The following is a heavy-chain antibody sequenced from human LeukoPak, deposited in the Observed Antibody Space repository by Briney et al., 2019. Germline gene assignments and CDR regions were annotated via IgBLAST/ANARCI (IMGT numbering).Heavy chain of an antibody. CDR3: ARDLSSSWYWFDP. Sequence: SETLSLTCTVSGGSISSHYWSWIRQPPGKGLEWIGYIYYSGSTNYNPSLKSRVTISVDTSKSQFSLKLSSVTAADTAVYYCARDLSSSWYWFDPWGQGTLVTVSS. CDR2: IYYSGST. D-gene: IGHD6-13*01. J-gene: IGHJ5*02. CDR1: GGSISSHY. V-gene: IGHV4-59*11.